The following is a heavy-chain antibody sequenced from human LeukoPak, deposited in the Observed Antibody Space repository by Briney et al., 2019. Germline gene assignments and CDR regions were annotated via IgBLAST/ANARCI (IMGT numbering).Heavy chain of an antibody. Sequence: GGSLRLSCAASGFTFNDYYMSWIRQAPGKGLEWVSYISSSGSTIYYADSVKGRFTISRDNAKDSLYLQMNSLRAEDTAVYYCAKDQRSIAVAGYFDYWGQGTLVTVSS. CDR1: GFTFNDYY. V-gene: IGHV3-11*01. D-gene: IGHD6-19*01. CDR3: AKDQRSIAVAGYFDY. J-gene: IGHJ4*02. CDR2: ISSSGSTI.